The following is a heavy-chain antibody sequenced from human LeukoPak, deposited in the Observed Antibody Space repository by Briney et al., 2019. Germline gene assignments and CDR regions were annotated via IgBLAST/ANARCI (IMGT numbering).Heavy chain of an antibody. Sequence: PGGSLILSCATSGFIFNYYAMSWVRQAPGKGLEWVSGISGSDGSTYYADSVKGRFSISRDNSKKTLFLQMNSLRAEDTAVYYCAKSGYSSGWFRAFDIWGQGTLVTVSS. CDR3: AKSGYSSGWFRAFDI. CDR1: GFIFNYYA. V-gene: IGHV3-23*01. CDR2: ISGSDGST. D-gene: IGHD6-19*01. J-gene: IGHJ3*02.